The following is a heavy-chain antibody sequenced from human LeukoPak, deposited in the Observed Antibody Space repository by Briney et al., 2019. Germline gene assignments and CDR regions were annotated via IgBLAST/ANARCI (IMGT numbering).Heavy chain of an antibody. CDR3: ARVRYFDWLLSGDSWFDP. CDR1: GGSISSYY. J-gene: IGHJ5*02. CDR2: IYYSGST. V-gene: IGHV4-59*01. Sequence: SETLSLTCTVSGGSISSYYWSWIRQPPGKGLEWIGYIYYSGSTNYNPSLKSRVTISVDTSKNQFSLKLSSVTAADTAVYYCARVRYFDWLLSGDSWFDPWGQGTLVTVSS. D-gene: IGHD3-9*01.